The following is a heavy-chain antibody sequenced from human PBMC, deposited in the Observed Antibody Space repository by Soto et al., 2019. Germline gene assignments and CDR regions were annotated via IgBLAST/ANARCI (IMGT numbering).Heavy chain of an antibody. V-gene: IGHV3-23*01. J-gene: IGHJ6*02. CDR3: AKGGRRVLIPMDV. Sequence: QLLESGGGLVQTGGSLRLSCTASGFAFSNYAMSWVRQAPGKGLEWVSGIRSSGESTYYADSVKGRLTISRDNSKNMLYLQINSLRAEDTAVYYCAKGGRRVLIPMDVWGQGTTVTVSS. D-gene: IGHD2-8*01. CDR2: IRSSGEST. CDR1: GFAFSNYA.